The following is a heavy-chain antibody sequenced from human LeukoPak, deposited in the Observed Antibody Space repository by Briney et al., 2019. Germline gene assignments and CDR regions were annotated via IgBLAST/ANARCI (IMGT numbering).Heavy chain of an antibody. CDR1: GFTVSSNY. J-gene: IGHJ4*02. V-gene: IGHV3-53*01. D-gene: IGHD3-3*01. CDR2: IYSGGAT. CDR3: ARAYYDFWSGSQYYFDY. Sequence: PGGSLRLSCAASGFTVSSNYMSWVRQAPGQGLEWVSVIYSGGATYYTDSVKGRFTISRDNSKNTLYLQMNSLRVEDTAVYYCARAYYDFWSGSQYYFDYWGQGTLVTVSS.